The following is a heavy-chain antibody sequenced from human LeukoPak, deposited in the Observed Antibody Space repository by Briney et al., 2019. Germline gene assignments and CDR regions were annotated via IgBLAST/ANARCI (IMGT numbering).Heavy chain of an antibody. CDR3: ARVGHYGVHWVNAFDI. Sequence: SETLSLTCAVYGGSFSGYYWSWIRQPPGKGLEWIGEINHSGSTNYNPSLKSRGTISVDTSKNQFSLKLSSVTAADTAVYYCARVGHYGVHWVNAFDIWGQGQWSPSLQ. CDR2: INHSGST. J-gene: IGHJ3*02. D-gene: IGHD4-17*01. V-gene: IGHV4-34*01. CDR1: GGSFSGYY.